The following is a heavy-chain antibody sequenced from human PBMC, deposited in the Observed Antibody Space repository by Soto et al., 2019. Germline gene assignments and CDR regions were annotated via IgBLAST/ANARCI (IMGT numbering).Heavy chain of an antibody. V-gene: IGHV3-30*18. J-gene: IGHJ6*03. CDR3: AKDVDYGHDYYYYMDV. CDR2: ISYDGSNK. CDR1: GFSFSSYG. D-gene: IGHD4-17*01. Sequence: GGSLRLSCAAYGFSFSSYGMHWVRQAPGKGLEWVAVISYDGSNKYYADSVKGRFTISRDNSKNTLYLQMNSLRAEDTAVYYCAKDVDYGHDYYYYMDVWGKGTTVTVSS.